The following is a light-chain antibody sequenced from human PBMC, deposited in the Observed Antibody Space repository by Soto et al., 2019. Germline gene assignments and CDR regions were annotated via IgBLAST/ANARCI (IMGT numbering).Light chain of an antibody. CDR2: LNSDGSH. V-gene: IGLV4-69*02. J-gene: IGLJ3*02. Sequence: QPVLTQSPSASASLGASVKLTCTLSSGHSNYAIAWHQQQPEKGPRYLMKLNSDGSHTKGDGIPDRFSGSSSGAERHLTISSLQSEDEADYYCQTWGTGIRVFGGGTKLTVL. CDR1: SGHSNYA. CDR3: QTWGTGIRV.